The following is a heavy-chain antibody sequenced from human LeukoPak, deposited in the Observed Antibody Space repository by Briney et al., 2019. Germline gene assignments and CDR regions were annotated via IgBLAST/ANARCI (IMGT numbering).Heavy chain of an antibody. CDR1: GLTVSSND. CDR2: IYSGGST. D-gene: IGHD4-17*01. V-gene: IGHV3-53*01. CDR3: ARDLYGDYPDY. J-gene: IGHJ4*02. Sequence: GGSLRLSCAASGLTVSSNDMSWVRQAPGKGLEWVSLIYSGGSTYYADSVKGRVTISRDNSKNTLYLQMNSLRAEDTAMYYCARDLYGDYPDYWGQGTLVTVSS.